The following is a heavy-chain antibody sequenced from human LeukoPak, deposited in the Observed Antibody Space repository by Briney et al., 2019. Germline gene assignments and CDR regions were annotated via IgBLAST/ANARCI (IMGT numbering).Heavy chain of an antibody. D-gene: IGHD5-18*01. J-gene: IGHJ6*02. CDR1: GFTFGSPW. Sequence: PGGSLRLSCAASGFTFGSPWMHWVRQAPGKGLVWVSRINSDGSATAYADSVKGRFTISRDNAENTLYLQMNSLRAEDTAVYYCAREDTAMVTRSGHHYYGMDVWGQGTTVTVSS. CDR3: AREDTAMVTRSGHHYYGMDV. CDR2: INSDGSAT. V-gene: IGHV3-74*01.